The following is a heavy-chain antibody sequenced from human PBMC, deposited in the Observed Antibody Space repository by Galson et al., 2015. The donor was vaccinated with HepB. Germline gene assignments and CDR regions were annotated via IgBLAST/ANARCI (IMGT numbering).Heavy chain of an antibody. V-gene: IGHV3-73*01. CDR3: TRPGYGSSWFLDYSRGMDI. CDR1: GFTFSGSG. Sequence: SLRLSCAASGFTFSGSGIHWVRLASGEGLEWVGRIRNRANNYATAYAASVRGRFTVSRDDSKNTAYLQMNSLKTEDTAVYYCTRPGYGSSWFLDYSRGMDIWGQGTTVIFS. CDR2: IRNRANNYAT. D-gene: IGHD6-13*01. J-gene: IGHJ6*02.